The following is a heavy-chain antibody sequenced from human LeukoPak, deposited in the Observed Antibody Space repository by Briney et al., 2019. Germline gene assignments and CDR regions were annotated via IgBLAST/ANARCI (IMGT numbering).Heavy chain of an antibody. J-gene: IGHJ4*02. D-gene: IGHD3-9*01. CDR2: ISGSGGST. V-gene: IGHV3-23*01. Sequence: GGSLRLSCAASGFTFSSYAMSWVRQAPGKGLEWVSAISGSGGSTYYADFVKGRFTISRDNSKNTLYLQMNSLRAEDTAVYYCANSADDIYYFDYWGQGTLVTVSS. CDR1: GFTFSSYA. CDR3: ANSADDIYYFDY.